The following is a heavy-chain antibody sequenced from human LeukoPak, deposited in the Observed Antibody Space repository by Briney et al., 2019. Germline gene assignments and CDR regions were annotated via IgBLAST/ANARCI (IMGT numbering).Heavy chain of an antibody. V-gene: IGHV4-30-4*01. J-gene: IGHJ6*02. CDR3: ARHRGDDYSNHLYYYYGMDV. CDR1: GGSISSGDYF. Sequence: SETLSLTCTVSGGSISSGDYFWTWIRQPPGKGLEWIGYIYNSGSTYYNPSLKSRLIISIDTSKNQFSLKLSSVTAADTAVYYCARHRGDDYSNHLYYYYGMDVWGQGTTVTVSS. CDR2: IYNSGST. D-gene: IGHD4-11*01.